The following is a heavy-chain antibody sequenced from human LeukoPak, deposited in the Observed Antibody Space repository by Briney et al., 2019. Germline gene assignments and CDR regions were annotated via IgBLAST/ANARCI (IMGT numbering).Heavy chain of an antibody. CDR1: GFTFSDYY. CDR2: ISSGGSSI. Sequence: GGSLRLSCAVSGFTFSDYYMSWIRQAPGKGLEWVSYISSGGSSISHADSVKGRFTISRDNVENSLYLQMNSLRAEDTAVYYCAKEGIAAADAFDIWGQGTMVTVSS. CDR3: AKEGIAAADAFDI. D-gene: IGHD6-13*01. J-gene: IGHJ3*02. V-gene: IGHV3-11*04.